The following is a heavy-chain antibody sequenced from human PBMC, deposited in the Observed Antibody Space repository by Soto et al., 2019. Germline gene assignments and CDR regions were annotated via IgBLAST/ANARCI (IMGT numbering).Heavy chain of an antibody. CDR1: GGSISTSTYY. CDR2: IYYSGTT. CDR3: ARRRVVPPDSPPYTDV. D-gene: IGHD2-2*01. V-gene: IGHV4-39*01. J-gene: IGHJ6*03. Sequence: PSETLSLTCTVSGGSISTSTYYWGWIRQPPGKGLEWIGSIYYSGTTFYNLSLKSRVTISVDTSKNQFSLELSSVTAADTAVYYCARRRVVPPDSPPYTDVWGKGTTVTVSS.